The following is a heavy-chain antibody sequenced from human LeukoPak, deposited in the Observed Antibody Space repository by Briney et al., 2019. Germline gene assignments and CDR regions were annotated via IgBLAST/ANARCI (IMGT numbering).Heavy chain of an antibody. D-gene: IGHD4-17*01. Sequence: PGGSLRLSCAASEFTFSSYTMNWVRQAPGKGLEWVSSISSSSSYIYYADSVKGRFTISRDNAKNSLYLQMNSLRAEDTAIYYCARQSGTMVTTRFDYWGQGTLVTVSS. J-gene: IGHJ4*02. CDR3: ARQSGTMVTTRFDY. CDR2: ISSSSSYI. CDR1: EFTFSSYT. V-gene: IGHV3-21*01.